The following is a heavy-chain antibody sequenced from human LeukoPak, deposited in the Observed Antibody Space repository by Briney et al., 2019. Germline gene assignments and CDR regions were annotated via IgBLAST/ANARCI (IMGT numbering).Heavy chain of an antibody. V-gene: IGHV4-59*01. CDR1: GGSISSYY. CDR2: IYYSGSA. D-gene: IGHD3-9*01. Sequence: SETLSLTCTGSGGSISSYYWSWIRQPPGKGLEWIGYIYYSGSANYNPSLKSRVTISVDTSKNQFSLKLSSVTAADTAVYYCARGGDILTGYYKFDYWGQGTLVTVSS. CDR3: ARGGDILTGYYKFDY. J-gene: IGHJ4*02.